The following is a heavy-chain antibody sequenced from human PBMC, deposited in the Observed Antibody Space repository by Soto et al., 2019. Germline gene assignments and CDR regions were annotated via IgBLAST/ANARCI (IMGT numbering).Heavy chain of an antibody. CDR1: GDTISTGGYT. V-gene: IGHV4-30-2*01. D-gene: IGHD3-9*01. J-gene: IGHJ4*02. CDR2: TYHSGNT. CDR3: ARHPGYYDILTGYTTYYFDS. Sequence: ASETLSLTCDVSGDTISTGGYTWAWIRQPPGKALEWIGHTYHSGNTGYNPSLKSRVTISLDTPKNQFSLKLSSVTAADTAVYYCARHPGYYDILTGYTTYYFDSWGQGILVTVS.